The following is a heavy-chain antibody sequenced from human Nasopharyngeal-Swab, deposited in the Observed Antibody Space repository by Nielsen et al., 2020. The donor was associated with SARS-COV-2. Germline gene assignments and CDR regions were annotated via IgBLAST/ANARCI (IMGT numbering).Heavy chain of an antibody. D-gene: IGHD3-22*01. Sequence: SETLSLTCTVSGGSISSGGYYWSWIRQPPGKGLEWIGYIYYSGSTYYNPSLKSRVTISVDTSKNQFSLKLGSVTAADTAVYYCARVSGITMIVVVMVGAFDIWGQGTMVTVSS. CDR2: IYYSGST. V-gene: IGHV4-30-4*08. CDR3: ARVSGITMIVVVMVGAFDI. J-gene: IGHJ3*02. CDR1: GGSISSGGYY.